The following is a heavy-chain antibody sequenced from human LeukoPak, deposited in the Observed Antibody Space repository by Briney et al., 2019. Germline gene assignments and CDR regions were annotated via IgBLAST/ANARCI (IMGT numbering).Heavy chain of an antibody. CDR1: GGTFSSYA. Sequence: ASVKVSCKASGGTFSSYAISWVRQAPGQGLEWMGGIIPIFGTANYAQKFQGRVTITTDESTSTAYMELSSLRSEDTAVYYCARGGYYYDSSSYSYDAFDIWGQGTMVTVSS. J-gene: IGHJ3*02. D-gene: IGHD3-22*01. V-gene: IGHV1-69*05. CDR2: IIPIFGTA. CDR3: ARGGYYYDSSSYSYDAFDI.